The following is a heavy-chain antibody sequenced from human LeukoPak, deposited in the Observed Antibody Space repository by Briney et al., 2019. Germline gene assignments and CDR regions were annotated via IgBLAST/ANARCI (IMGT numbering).Heavy chain of an antibody. CDR2: IYYTGNA. D-gene: IGHD6-25*01. Sequence: SETLSLTCTVSGGSISSGGYYWSWIRQHPEKGLEWIGYIYYTGNAYYNPSLKSRVSLSADTSNNQISLNPRSVTAADTAVYYCAKEGSGIGSPYFDSWGQGTLVTVSS. V-gene: IGHV4-31*03. J-gene: IGHJ4*02. CDR3: AKEGSGIGSPYFDS. CDR1: GGSISSGGYY.